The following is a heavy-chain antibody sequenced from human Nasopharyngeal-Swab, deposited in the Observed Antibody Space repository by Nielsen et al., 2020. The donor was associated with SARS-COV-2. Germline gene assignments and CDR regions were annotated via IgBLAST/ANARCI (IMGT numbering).Heavy chain of an antibody. CDR1: GASISSYF. J-gene: IGHJ4*02. V-gene: IGHV4-59*08. D-gene: IGHD3-22*01. Sequence: SETLSLTCTVSGASISSYFCSWIRQPPGKGLEWIGYIYYSGSTNYNPSLKSRVTISVDTSKNQFSLKLSSVTAADTAVYYCARMYYYDSSGYYYDYWGQGTLVTVSS. CDR2: IYYSGST. CDR3: ARMYYYDSSGYYYDY.